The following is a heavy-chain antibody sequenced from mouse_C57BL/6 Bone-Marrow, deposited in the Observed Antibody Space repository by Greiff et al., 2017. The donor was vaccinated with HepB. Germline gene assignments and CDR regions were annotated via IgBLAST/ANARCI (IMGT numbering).Heavy chain of an antibody. CDR2: IYPGSGST. CDR3: ARDYDSSLWYFDV. CDR1: GYTFTSYW. D-gene: IGHD1-1*01. Sequence: QVQLQQPGAELVKPGASVKMSCKASGYTFTSYWITWVKQRPGQGLEWIGDIYPGSGSTNYNEKFKSKATLTVDTSSSTAYMQLSSLTSEDSAVYYCARDYDSSLWYFDVWGTGTTVTVSA. J-gene: IGHJ1*03. V-gene: IGHV1-55*01.